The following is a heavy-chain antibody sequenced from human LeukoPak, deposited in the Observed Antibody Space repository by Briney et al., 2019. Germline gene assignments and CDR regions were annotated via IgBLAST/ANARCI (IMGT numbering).Heavy chain of an antibody. J-gene: IGHJ4*02. CDR2: ISWNSGSI. V-gene: IGHV3-9*01. Sequence: GRSLRLSCAASGFTFDDYAMHWVRQAPGKGLEWVSGISWNSGSIGYADSVKGRFTISRDNAKNSLYLQMNSLRAEDTALYYCAKDSSHCGGDCYSPWVDWGQRTLVTVSS. CDR3: AKDSSHCGGDCYSPWVD. D-gene: IGHD2-21*02. CDR1: GFTFDDYA.